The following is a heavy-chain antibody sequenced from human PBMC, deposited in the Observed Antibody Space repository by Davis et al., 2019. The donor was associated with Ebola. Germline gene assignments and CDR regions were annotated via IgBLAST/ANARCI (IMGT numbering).Heavy chain of an antibody. CDR2: IIPMFRSP. D-gene: IGHD3-22*01. Sequence: SVKVSCKSSGGTFSSFAVGWVRQAPGLGLEWMGGIIPMFRSPNYAQKFQGRVTITADDSTRTVYMELTSLRSEYTAVYYCARVKTGYYYDSSDSPSWFDPWGQGTLVTVSS. CDR1: GGTFSSFA. CDR3: ARVKTGYYYDSSDSPSWFDP. J-gene: IGHJ5*02. V-gene: IGHV1-69*13.